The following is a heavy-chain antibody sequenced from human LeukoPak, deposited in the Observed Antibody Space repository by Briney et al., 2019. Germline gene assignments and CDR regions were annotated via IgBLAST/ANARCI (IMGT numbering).Heavy chain of an antibody. Sequence: PGGSLRLSCAASGFTFSSYSMNWVRQAPGKGLEWVSSISSSSSHIYYADSVKGRFTISRDNAKNSLYLQMNSLRAEDTAVYYCVCGYGNARGQGCWGQGTLVTVSS. CDR2: ISSSSSHI. D-gene: IGHD5-12*01. CDR1: GFTFSSYS. J-gene: IGHJ4*02. V-gene: IGHV3-21*04. CDR3: VCGYGNARGQGC.